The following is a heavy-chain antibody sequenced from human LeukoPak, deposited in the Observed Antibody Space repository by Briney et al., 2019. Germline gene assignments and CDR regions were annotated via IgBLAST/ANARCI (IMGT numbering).Heavy chain of an antibody. V-gene: IGHV4-4*07. CDR1: GGSISSHY. Sequence: PSETLSLTCTVSGGSISSHYWSWIRQPAGKGLEWIGRIYISGDTDYNPSLKSRVTMSVDTSKNQFLLKLSSVTAADTAVYYCARDQRAYYHMDVWGKGTTVTVSS. CDR2: IYISGDT. J-gene: IGHJ6*03. CDR3: ARDQRAYYHMDV.